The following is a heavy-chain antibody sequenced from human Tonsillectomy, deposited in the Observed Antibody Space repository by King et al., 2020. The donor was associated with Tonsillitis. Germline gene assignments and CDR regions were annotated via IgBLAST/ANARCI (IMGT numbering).Heavy chain of an antibody. Sequence: VQLVESGAEVKTPGESLRISCKGSGSTFSSHWITWVRQVPGKGLEWMGNIYPSASLSTYSPSFQGHVTFSVDKSITTAYLQWSSLKASDTAMYYCATTVHSSGFYFRDAFDIWGQGTMVTVSS. J-gene: IGHJ3*02. CDR2: IYPSASLS. CDR3: ATTVHSSGFYFRDAFDI. CDR1: GSTFSSHW. V-gene: IGHV5-10-1*03. D-gene: IGHD3-22*01.